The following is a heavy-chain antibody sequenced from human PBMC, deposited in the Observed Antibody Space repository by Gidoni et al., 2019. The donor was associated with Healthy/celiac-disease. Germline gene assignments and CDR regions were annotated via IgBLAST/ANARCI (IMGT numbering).Heavy chain of an antibody. Sequence: EVQLVESGGGLVKPGGSLRLSCAASGFTFSSYSMNWVRQAPGKGLEWVSSISSSSSYIYYAASVKGRFTISRDNAKNSLYLQMNSLRAEDTAVYYCARDRLRFLEWLPDYYGMDVWGQGTTVTVSS. V-gene: IGHV3-21*01. J-gene: IGHJ6*02. CDR3: ARDRLRFLEWLPDYYGMDV. CDR2: ISSSSSYI. CDR1: GFTFSSYS. D-gene: IGHD3-3*01.